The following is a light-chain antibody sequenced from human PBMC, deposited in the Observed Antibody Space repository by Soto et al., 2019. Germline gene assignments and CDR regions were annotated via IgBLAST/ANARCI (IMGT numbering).Light chain of an antibody. J-gene: IGKJ4*01. CDR1: QDISNY. CDR3: QQTYSGLSIT. CDR2: TAS. V-gene: IGKV1-39*01. Sequence: QMTQSTSSLSASVGDRVTITCQASQDISNYLNWYQQKPGKAPKLLISTASSLRSGVPSRFSGSGSGTTFILTISSLQPEDFAIYYCQQTYSGLSITFGGRTKVAIK.